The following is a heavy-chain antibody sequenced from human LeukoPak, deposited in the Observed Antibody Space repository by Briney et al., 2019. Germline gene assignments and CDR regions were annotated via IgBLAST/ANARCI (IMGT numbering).Heavy chain of an antibody. Sequence: PGGSLRLSCAASGFTFSSYAMGWVRQAPGKGLEWVSAISGSGGSTYYADSVKGRFTISRDNSKNTLYLQMNSLRAEDTAVYYCAKFSGSSWSFDYWGQGTLVTVSS. CDR3: AKFSGSSWSFDY. V-gene: IGHV3-23*01. D-gene: IGHD6-13*01. CDR2: ISGSGGST. J-gene: IGHJ4*02. CDR1: GFTFSSYA.